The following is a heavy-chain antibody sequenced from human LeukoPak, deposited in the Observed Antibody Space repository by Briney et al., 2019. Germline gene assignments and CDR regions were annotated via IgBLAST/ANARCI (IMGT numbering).Heavy chain of an antibody. CDR1: GYSFTRNG. D-gene: IGHD3-16*01. V-gene: IGHV1-18*01. CDR3: ARDVNYAFDY. J-gene: IGHJ4*02. Sequence: ASVKVSCKPSGYSFTRNGISWVRQAPGQGLEWMAWISANSGNTNFAQNFQDRVALTTDTSTSTAYMELRSLRSDDTAVYYCARDVNYAFDYWGQGTLVTVSS. CDR2: ISANSGNT.